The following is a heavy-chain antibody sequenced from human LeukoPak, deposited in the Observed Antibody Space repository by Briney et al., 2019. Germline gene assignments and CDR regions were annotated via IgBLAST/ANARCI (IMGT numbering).Heavy chain of an antibody. D-gene: IGHD3-22*01. CDR3: ARQIVVVSPHYFDY. CDR1: GGSISSYY. CDR2: IYTSGST. V-gene: IGHV4-4*07. Sequence: SETLSLTCTVSGGSISSYYWSWIRQPAGKGLEWIGRIYTSGSTNYNPSLKSRVTMSVDTSKNQFSLKLSSVTAADTAVYYCARQIVVVSPHYFDYWGQGTLVTVSS. J-gene: IGHJ4*02.